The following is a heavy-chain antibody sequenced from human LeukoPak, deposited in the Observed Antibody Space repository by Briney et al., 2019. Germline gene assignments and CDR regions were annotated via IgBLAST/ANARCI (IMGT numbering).Heavy chain of an antibody. CDR3: ARRAYSSGYYFFDF. CDR2: IYYSGST. CDR1: GGSISSYY. V-gene: IGHV4-59*01. D-gene: IGHD3-22*01. J-gene: IGHJ4*02. Sequence: SETLSLTCTVSGGSISSYYWSWLRQPPGKGPEWIGYIYYSGSTNYNPSLKSRVTISIDTSKNQFSLKLSSVTAADTAVYYCARRAYSSGYYFFDFWGQGTLVTVYS.